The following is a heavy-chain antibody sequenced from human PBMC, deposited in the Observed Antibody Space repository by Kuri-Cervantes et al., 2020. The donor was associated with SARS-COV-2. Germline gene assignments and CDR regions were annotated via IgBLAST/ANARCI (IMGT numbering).Heavy chain of an antibody. V-gene: IGHV3-64*04. Sequence: GGSLRLSCSASGFTFSSYAMHWVRQAPGKGLEYVSAISSNGGSTYYADSVKGRFTISRDNAKNMLFLQMNSLRAEDTAVYYCVRDGDHWNFDYWGQGTLVTFSS. J-gene: IGHJ4*02. D-gene: IGHD1-1*01. CDR2: ISSNGGST. CDR3: VRDGDHWNFDY. CDR1: GFTFSSYA.